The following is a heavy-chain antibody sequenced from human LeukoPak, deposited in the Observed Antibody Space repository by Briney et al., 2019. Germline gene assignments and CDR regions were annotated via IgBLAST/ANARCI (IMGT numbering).Heavy chain of an antibody. D-gene: IGHD1-1*01. CDR1: GGSISSGDYY. V-gene: IGHV4-30-4*08. CDR2: IYYSGST. J-gene: IGHJ3*02. CDR3: ARGGNWNDDAFDI. Sequence: SETLSLTCTVPGGSISSGDYYWSWIRQPPGKGLEWIGYIYYSGSTYYNPSLKSRVTISVDTSKNQFSLKLSSVTAADTAVYYCARGGNWNDDAFDIWGQGTMVTVSS.